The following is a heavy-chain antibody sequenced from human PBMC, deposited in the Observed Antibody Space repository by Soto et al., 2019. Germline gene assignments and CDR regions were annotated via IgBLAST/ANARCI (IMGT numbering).Heavy chain of an antibody. Sequence: SVKVSCKSSGGTFSSYTISWVRQAPGQGLEWMGGIIPIFGTANYAQKFQGRVTITADESTSTAYMELSSLRSEDTAVYYCASPYYDFWSGYQPPGYYYYGMDVWGQGTTVTVSS. CDR2: IIPIFGTA. CDR3: ASPYYDFWSGYQPPGYYYYGMDV. D-gene: IGHD3-3*01. CDR1: GGTFSSYT. V-gene: IGHV1-69*13. J-gene: IGHJ6*02.